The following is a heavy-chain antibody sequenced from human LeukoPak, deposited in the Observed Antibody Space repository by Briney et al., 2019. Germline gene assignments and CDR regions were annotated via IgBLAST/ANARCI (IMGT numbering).Heavy chain of an antibody. CDR3: ARAPPSNGYSYHFDI. CDR2: IYRDGSGI. CDR1: GFTFSSQW. J-gene: IGHJ3*02. Sequence: GGSLRLSCAASGFTFSSQWMHWVRQAPGKGLVWVSRIYRDGSGIIYADSVKGRFTISRDSAKNTLYLQMNSLRAEDTAVYYCARAPPSNGYSYHFDIWGQGTMVTVSS. V-gene: IGHV3-74*01. D-gene: IGHD5-18*01.